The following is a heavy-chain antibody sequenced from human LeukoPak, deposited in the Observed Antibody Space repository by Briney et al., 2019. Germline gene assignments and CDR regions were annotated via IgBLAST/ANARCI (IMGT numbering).Heavy chain of an antibody. CDR2: IRYDGSNK. V-gene: IGHV3-30*02. J-gene: IGHJ4*02. Sequence: GGSLRLSCAASGFTISRYWMSWVRQAPGKGLEWVAFIRYDGSNKYYADSVKGRFTISRDNSKNTLYLQMNSLRAGDTAVYYCAKPHFDDWGQGTLVTVSS. CDR1: GFTISRYW. CDR3: AKPHFDD.